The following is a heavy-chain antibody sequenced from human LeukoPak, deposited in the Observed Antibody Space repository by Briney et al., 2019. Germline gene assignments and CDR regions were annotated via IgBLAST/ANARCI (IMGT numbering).Heavy chain of an antibody. CDR1: GFTFSDYY. CDR3: ARVDSSGWYDYYYYYMDV. CDR2: ITNSGSTI. Sequence: GGSLRLSCAASGFTFSDYYMSWIRQAPGKGLEWVSYITNSGSTIYYADSVKGRFTISRDNAKNTLYLQMNSLRAEDTAVYYCARVDSSGWYDYYYYYMDVWGKGTTVTISS. V-gene: IGHV3-11*01. D-gene: IGHD6-19*01. J-gene: IGHJ6*03.